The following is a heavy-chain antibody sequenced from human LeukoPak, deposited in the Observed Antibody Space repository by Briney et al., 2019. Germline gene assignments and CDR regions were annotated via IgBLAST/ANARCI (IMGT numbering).Heavy chain of an antibody. CDR2: ISATGGTT. J-gene: IGHJ4*02. V-gene: IGHV3-23*01. CDR3: AKGTGYSYAYSFDY. CDR1: GFSFSTCA. D-gene: IGHD5-18*01. Sequence: GGSLRLTCAASGFSFSTCAMSWVRQAPGKGLEWVSLISATGGTTYYADSVKGRFTISRDNSKNTLYLQMNSLRAEDTALYYCAKGTGYSYAYSFDYWGQGTLVTVSS.